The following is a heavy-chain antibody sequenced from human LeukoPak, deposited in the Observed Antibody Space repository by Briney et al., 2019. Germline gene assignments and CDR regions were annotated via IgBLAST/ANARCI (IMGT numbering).Heavy chain of an antibody. J-gene: IGHJ4*02. Sequence: AGSLTLSCEASGFTFSSYELNWVRQAPGKGLEWLSYISYTGAKKYYADSVKGRFTTSRDNAKNELYLQMNSLTAEDTAVYFCARVFVGENFDYWGQGTLVTVSS. CDR3: ARVFVGENFDY. CDR2: ISYTGAKK. V-gene: IGHV3-48*03. CDR1: GFTFSSYE. D-gene: IGHD3-10*02.